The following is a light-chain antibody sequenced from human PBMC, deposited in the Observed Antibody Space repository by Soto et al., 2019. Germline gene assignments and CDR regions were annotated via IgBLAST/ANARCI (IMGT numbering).Light chain of an antibody. CDR3: QQSYSTPFT. V-gene: IGKV1-39*01. Sequence: DIQMTQSPSSLSASVGDRVTITCRASQSISSYLNWYQQKPGKAPKLLIYAASSLQSGVPSRFSGSGSGTDFTLTISSLQPEDFATYFFQQSYSTPFTLGPGTKVDIK. J-gene: IGKJ3*01. CDR1: QSISSY. CDR2: AAS.